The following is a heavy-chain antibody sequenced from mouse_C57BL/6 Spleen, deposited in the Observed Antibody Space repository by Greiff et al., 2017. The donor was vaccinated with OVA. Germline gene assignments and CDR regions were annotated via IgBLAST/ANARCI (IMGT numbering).Heavy chain of an antibody. CDR1: GYAFSSSW. V-gene: IGHV1-82*01. CDR2: IYPGDGDT. J-gene: IGHJ3*01. CDR3: ARGGGFAY. Sequence: QVQLKESGPELVKPGASVKISCKASGYAFSSSWMNWVKQRPGKGLEWIGRIYPGDGDTNYNGKFKGKATLTADKSSSTAYMQLSSLTSEDSAVYFCARGGGFAYWGQGTLVTVSA.